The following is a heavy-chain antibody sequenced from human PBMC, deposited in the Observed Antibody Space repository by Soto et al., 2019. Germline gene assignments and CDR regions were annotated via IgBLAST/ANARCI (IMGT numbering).Heavy chain of an antibody. Sequence: EASVKLSCKASGYTFTSYDINWVRQATGQGLEWMGWMNPNSGNTGYAQKFQGRVTMTRNTSISTAYMELSSLRSEDTAVYYCARSSDPPHFWSGLLGPHYYYYGMDVWGQGTTVTVSS. CDR1: GYTFTSYD. J-gene: IGHJ6*02. CDR2: MNPNSGNT. V-gene: IGHV1-8*01. CDR3: ARSSDPPHFWSGLLGPHYYYYGMDV. D-gene: IGHD3-3*01.